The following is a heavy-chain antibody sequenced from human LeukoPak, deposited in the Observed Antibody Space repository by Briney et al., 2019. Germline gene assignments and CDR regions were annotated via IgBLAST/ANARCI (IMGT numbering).Heavy chain of an antibody. V-gene: IGHV3-21*01. J-gene: IGHJ4*02. CDR2: ISSSSSYI. CDR1: GFTFSSYS. D-gene: IGHD6-19*01. CDR3: ARDKLAVAGLHDY. Sequence: GGSLRLSCAASGFTFSSYSMNWVRQAPGKGLEWVSSISSSSSYIYYADSVKGRFTISRDNAKNSLYLQMNSLRAEDTAVYYCARDKLAVAGLHDYWGQGTLSPSPQ.